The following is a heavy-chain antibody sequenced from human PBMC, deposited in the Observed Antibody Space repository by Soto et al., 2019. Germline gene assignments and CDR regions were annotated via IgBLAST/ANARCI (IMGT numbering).Heavy chain of an antibody. J-gene: IGHJ5*02. CDR3: VRGLGSENYRGHWFDP. Sequence: EVQLVESGGGLVQPGGSLRLSCAASGFTFSGHSMNWVRQAPGKGLEWISYIMSSGRVTHYADSVNGRFTIHSDNRKSSRYLQMDSLRAEDTAVYYCVRGLGSENYRGHWFDPWGQGTLVAVSS. V-gene: IGHV3-48*01. CDR2: IMSSGRVT. CDR1: GFTFSGHS. D-gene: IGHD1-7*01.